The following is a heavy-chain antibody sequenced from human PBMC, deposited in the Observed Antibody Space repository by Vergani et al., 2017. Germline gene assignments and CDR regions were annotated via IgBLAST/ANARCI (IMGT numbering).Heavy chain of an antibody. Sequence: EVQLVESGGGLVQPGGSLRLSCAASGFTFSSYEMNWVRQAPGKGLEWVSYISSSGSTIYYADSVKCRFTSSRDNAKNSLYLQMNSLRAEDTAVYYCARDSSSWPYYYDGMDVWGQGTTVTVSS. CDR3: ARDSSSWPYYYDGMDV. D-gene: IGHD6-13*01. V-gene: IGHV3-48*03. J-gene: IGHJ6*02. CDR1: GFTFSSYE. CDR2: ISSSGSTI.